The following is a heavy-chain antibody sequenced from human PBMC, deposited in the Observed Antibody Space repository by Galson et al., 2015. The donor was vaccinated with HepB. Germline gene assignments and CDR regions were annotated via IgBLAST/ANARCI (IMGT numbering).Heavy chain of an antibody. Sequence: SLRLSCAASGFSFSNAWMNWVRQAPGKGLEWVGRIKNKTNGETTDYAAPVKGRFTISRDDSKNTLYLQLNSPKTEDTALYYCTTLYSSSWFQGYSHHLDVWGKGTTVTVSS. V-gene: IGHV3-15*01. D-gene: IGHD6-13*01. CDR2: IKNKTNGETT. CDR1: GFSFSNAW. CDR3: TTLYSSSWFQGYSHHLDV. J-gene: IGHJ6*04.